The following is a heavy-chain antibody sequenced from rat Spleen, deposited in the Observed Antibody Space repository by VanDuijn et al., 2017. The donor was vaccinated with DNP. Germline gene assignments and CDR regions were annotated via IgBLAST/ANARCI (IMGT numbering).Heavy chain of an antibody. D-gene: IGHD1-11*01. J-gene: IGHJ2*01. CDR1: GFTFSNYY. V-gene: IGHV5-25*01. Sequence: EVQLVESGGGLVQPGRSLKLSCAASGFTFSNYYMAWVRQAPKKGLEWVAAISPSGSRTYYPDSVKGRFTISRDNAKNTLYLQMNSLRSEDTATYYCARGGRSYFDYWGQGVMVTVSS. CDR2: ISPSGSRT. CDR3: ARGGRSYFDY.